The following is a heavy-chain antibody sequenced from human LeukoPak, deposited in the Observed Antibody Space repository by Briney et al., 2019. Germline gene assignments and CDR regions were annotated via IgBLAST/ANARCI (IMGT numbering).Heavy chain of an antibody. V-gene: IGHV1-18*01. D-gene: IGHD2-21*02. CDR2: ISAYNGNT. J-gene: IGHJ3*02. CDR1: GYTFTSYG. CDR3: ARALVVVTPDAFDI. Sequence: GASVKVSCKASGYTFTSYGISWVRQAPGQGLEWMGWISAYNGNTNYAQKLQGRVTMTTDTSTGTAYMELRSLRSDDTAVYYCARALVVVTPDAFDIWGQGTMVTVSS.